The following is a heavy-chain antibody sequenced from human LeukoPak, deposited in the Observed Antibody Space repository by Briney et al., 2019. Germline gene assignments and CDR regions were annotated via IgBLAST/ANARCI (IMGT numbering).Heavy chain of an antibody. J-gene: IGHJ4*02. CDR1: GGSISSGGYY. CDR3: AREDRFSD. V-gene: IGHV4-31*03. CDR2: IYYSGST. Sequence: SQTLSLTCTVSGGSISSGGYYWSWLRQHPGKGLECIAYIYYSGSTYYNQSLKSRVTISVDTSKNQFSLKLSSVTAADTAVYYCAREDRFSDWGQGTLVTVSS. D-gene: IGHD3-10*01.